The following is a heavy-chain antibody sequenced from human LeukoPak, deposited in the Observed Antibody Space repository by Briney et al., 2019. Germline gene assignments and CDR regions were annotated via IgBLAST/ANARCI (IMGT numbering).Heavy chain of an antibody. V-gene: IGHV3-33*01. J-gene: IGHJ4*02. CDR1: GFTFSSYG. CDR2: IWYDGSNK. CDR3: ARQDDSSGPPTGY. D-gene: IGHD3-22*01. Sequence: PGRSLRLSCAASGFTFSSYGMHWVRQAPGKGLEWVAVIWYDGSNKYCADSVKGRFTISRDNSKNTLYLQMNSLRAEDTAVYYCARQDDSSGPPTGYWGQGTLVTVSS.